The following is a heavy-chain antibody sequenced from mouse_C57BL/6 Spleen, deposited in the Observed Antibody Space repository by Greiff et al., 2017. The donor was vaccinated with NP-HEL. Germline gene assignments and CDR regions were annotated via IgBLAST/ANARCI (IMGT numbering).Heavy chain of an antibody. Sequence: QVQLQQSGAELVKPGASVKISCKASGYAFSSYWMNWVKQRPGKGLEWIGQIYPGDGDTNYNGKFKGKATLTADQSSSTAYMQLSSLTSEDSAVYFCARLSTMVIEFDYWGQGTTLTVSS. V-gene: IGHV1-80*01. CDR2: IYPGDGDT. CDR1: GYAFSSYW. J-gene: IGHJ2*01. CDR3: ARLSTMVIEFDY. D-gene: IGHD2-2*01.